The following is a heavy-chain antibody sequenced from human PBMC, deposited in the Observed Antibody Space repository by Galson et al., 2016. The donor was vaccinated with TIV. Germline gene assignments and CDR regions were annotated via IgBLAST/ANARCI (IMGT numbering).Heavy chain of an antibody. CDR3: ARGAPSVFGVIMTLDY. J-gene: IGHJ4*02. V-gene: IGHV6-1*01. CDR2: TYYRSTWYN. D-gene: IGHD3-3*01. CDR1: GDSVSSTSAA. Sequence: CAISGDSVSSTSAAWNWIRQSPSRGLEWLGRTYYRSTWYNDYAASLKRRITINPDTSKNPFSLQLTSVTPEDAAVYYCARGAPSVFGVIMTLDYWGQGTLVTVSS.